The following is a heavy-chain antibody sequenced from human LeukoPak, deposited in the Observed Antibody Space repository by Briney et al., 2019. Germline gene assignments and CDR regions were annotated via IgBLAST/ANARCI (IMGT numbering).Heavy chain of an antibody. CDR1: GFTFSSYG. CDR3: ARDRQTAAADYYYYGMDV. J-gene: IGHJ6*02. CDR2: IWYDGSNK. Sequence: GGSLRLSCAASGFTFSSYGMHWVRQAPGKGLEWVAVIWYDGSNKYYADSVKGRFTISRYNSKNTLYLQMNSLRAEDTAVYYCARDRQTAAADYYYYGMDVWGQGTTVTVSS. V-gene: IGHV3-33*01. D-gene: IGHD6-13*01.